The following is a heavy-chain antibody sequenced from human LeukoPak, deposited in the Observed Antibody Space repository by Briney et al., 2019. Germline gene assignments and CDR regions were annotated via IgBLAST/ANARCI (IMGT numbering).Heavy chain of an antibody. CDR1: GGSFSGYY. V-gene: IGHV4-34*09. CDR3: ARDVGYRRAQWFDP. D-gene: IGHD5-24*01. CDR2: INHSGST. J-gene: IGHJ5*02. Sequence: SETLSLTCAVYGGSFSGYYWGWIRQPPGKGLEWSGEINHSGSTNDNPSPKSRVTISVDTSKNQFSLKLSSVTAPDTAVYYCARDVGYRRAQWFDPWGQGTLVTVSS.